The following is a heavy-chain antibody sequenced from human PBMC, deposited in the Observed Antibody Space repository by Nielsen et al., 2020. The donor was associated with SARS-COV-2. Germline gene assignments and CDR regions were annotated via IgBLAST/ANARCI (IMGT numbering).Heavy chain of an antibody. CDR2: IDPSDSYT. Sequence: VRQMPGKGLEWMGRIDPSDSYTNCSPSFQGHVTISADKSISTAYLQWSSLKASDTAMYYCARSMRGPYYMDVWGKGTTVTVSS. CDR3: ARSMRGPYYMDV. V-gene: IGHV5-10-1*01. D-gene: IGHD3-10*01. J-gene: IGHJ6*03.